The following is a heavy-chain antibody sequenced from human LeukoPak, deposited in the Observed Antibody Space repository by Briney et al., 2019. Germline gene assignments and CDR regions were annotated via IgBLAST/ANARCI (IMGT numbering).Heavy chain of an antibody. CDR2: ISGSGGST. CDR3: AREPTYYDFWSGYYMSYYYYGMDV. CDR1: GFTFSSYA. V-gene: IGHV3-23*01. D-gene: IGHD3-3*01. Sequence: GGSLRLSCAASGFTFSSYAMSWVRQAPGKGLEWVSAISGSGGSTYYADSVKGRFTISRDNSKNTLYLQMNSLRAEDTAVYYCAREPTYYDFWSGYYMSYYYYGMDVWGQGTTVTVSS. J-gene: IGHJ6*02.